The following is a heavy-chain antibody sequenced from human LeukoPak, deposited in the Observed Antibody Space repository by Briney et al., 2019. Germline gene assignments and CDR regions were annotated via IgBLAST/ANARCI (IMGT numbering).Heavy chain of an antibody. J-gene: IGHJ3*02. V-gene: IGHV5-51*01. CDR3: ARQGGTTVVRDLAFGI. CDR1: GYSFTSYW. CDR2: IFPGDSDT. Sequence: GESLKISCKGFGYSFTSYWIGWVREMPGKGLEWMGIIFPGDSDTRYSPSFQGQVTISADKSISTAYLQWSSLQASDTAMYYCARQGGTTVVRDLAFGIWGLGTMVTVSS. D-gene: IGHD3-10*01.